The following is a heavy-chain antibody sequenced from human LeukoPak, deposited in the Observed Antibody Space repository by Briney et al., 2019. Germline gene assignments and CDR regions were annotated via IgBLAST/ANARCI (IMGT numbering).Heavy chain of an antibody. Sequence: GGSLRLSCAASGFTFSSFWMSWVRQAPGKGLEWVANIKQDGSEKFYVDSVKGRFTISRDNAKNSLFLQMNRLRAEDMAVYYCARDSTGYGYEEWSWGQGTLVTVSS. CDR2: IKQDGSEK. J-gene: IGHJ5*02. CDR3: ARDSTGYGYEEWS. V-gene: IGHV3-7*01. CDR1: GFTFSSFW. D-gene: IGHD5-18*01.